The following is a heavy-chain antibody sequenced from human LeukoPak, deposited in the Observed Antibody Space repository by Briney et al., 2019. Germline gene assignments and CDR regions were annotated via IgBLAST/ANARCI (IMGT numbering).Heavy chain of an antibody. D-gene: IGHD2-2*01. Sequence: GGSLRRSCAASGFTFNSYAMSWVRQAPGKGLEWVSAISGSGGSTYYADSVKGRFTISRDNSKNTLYLQMNSLRAEDTAVYYCAKAGYCRSTSFLTGVFYFDYWGQGTLDTVSS. CDR1: GFTFNSYA. J-gene: IGHJ4*02. CDR3: AKAGYCRSTSFLTGVFYFDY. V-gene: IGHV3-23*01. CDR2: ISGSGGST.